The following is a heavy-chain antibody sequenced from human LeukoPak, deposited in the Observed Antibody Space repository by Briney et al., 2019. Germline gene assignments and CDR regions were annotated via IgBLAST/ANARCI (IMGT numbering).Heavy chain of an antibody. D-gene: IGHD3-3*01. CDR1: GGSISSYY. CDR2: IYTSGST. Sequence: SETLSLTCTVSGGSISSYYWSWIRQPAGKGLEWIGRIYTSGSTNYNPSLKSRVTMSVDTSKNQFSLKLSSVTAADTAVYYCARDGVFFGVVSYYFDYWAREPWSPSPQ. V-gene: IGHV4-4*07. J-gene: IGHJ4*02. CDR3: ARDGVFFGVVSYYFDY.